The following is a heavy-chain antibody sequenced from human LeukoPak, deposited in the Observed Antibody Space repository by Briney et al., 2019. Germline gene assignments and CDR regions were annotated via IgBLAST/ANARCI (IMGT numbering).Heavy chain of an antibody. CDR2: INPDESTT. D-gene: IGHD3-22*01. CDR3: AKEGDPNYDSSGYHH. J-gene: IGHJ5*02. V-gene: IGHV3-74*01. CDR1: GFTFSSSW. Sequence: GGSLRLSCAASGFTFSSSWMHWVRQAPGKGLVWVSRINPDESTTTYADSVKGRFTISRDNSKNTLYLQMNSLRAEDTAVYYCAKEGDPNYDSSGYHHWGQGTLVTVSS.